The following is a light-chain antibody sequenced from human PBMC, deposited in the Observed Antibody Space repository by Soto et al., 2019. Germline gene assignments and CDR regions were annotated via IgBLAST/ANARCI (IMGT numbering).Light chain of an antibody. Sequence: QPVLTQPPSASGTPGQGVTISCSGSSSNIGTYHVYWYQQLPGTAPKPLIYRNDQRPSGVPDRFSGSKSGTSASLVISGLRSEDEADYYCAAWDASLNSRLFGGGTKVTVL. CDR3: AAWDASLNSRL. CDR2: RND. V-gene: IGLV1-47*01. J-gene: IGLJ3*02. CDR1: SSNIGTYH.